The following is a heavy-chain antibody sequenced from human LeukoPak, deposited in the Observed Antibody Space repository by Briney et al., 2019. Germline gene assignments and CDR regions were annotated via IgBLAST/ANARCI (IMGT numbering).Heavy chain of an antibody. CDR3: ARDRVTGTYSYYYYMDV. J-gene: IGHJ6*03. V-gene: IGHV4-59*01. CDR1: GGSISSYY. Sequence: SETLSLTCTVSGGSISSYYWSWIRQPPGKGLGWIGYIYYSGSTNYNPSLKSRVTISVDASKNQFSLKLSSVTAADTAVYYCARDRVTGTYSYYYYMDVWGKGTTVTVSS. D-gene: IGHD1-7*01. CDR2: IYYSGST.